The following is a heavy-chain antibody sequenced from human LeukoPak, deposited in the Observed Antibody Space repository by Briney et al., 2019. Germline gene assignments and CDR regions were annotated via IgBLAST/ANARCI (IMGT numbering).Heavy chain of an antibody. CDR2: IYYSGST. V-gene: IGHV4-59*01. D-gene: IGHD3-22*01. J-gene: IGHJ4*02. CDR1: GGSISSYY. CDR3: ARARLLVSPAPFDY. Sequence: SETLSLTCTVSGGSISSYYWNWIRQPPGKGLEWIGYIYYSGSTNYNPSLKSRVTISVDTSKNQFSLRLSSVTAADTAVYYCARARLLVSPAPFDYWGQGTLVTVSS.